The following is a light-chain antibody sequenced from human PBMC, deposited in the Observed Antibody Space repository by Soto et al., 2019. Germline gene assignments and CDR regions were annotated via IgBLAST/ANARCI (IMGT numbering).Light chain of an antibody. J-gene: IGLJ1*01. CDR1: SSDGGGYNY. CDR3: SSYTSSSTLYV. V-gene: IGLV2-14*01. CDR2: YVS. Sequence: HSALTQPASVSGSPGQSITISCTGTSSDGGGYNYVSWYQQHPGKAPKLMMYYVSNRPSGVSTRFSGSKSGNTASLTISGLQAEDEADYSCSSYTSSSTLYVFGTGTKVTVL.